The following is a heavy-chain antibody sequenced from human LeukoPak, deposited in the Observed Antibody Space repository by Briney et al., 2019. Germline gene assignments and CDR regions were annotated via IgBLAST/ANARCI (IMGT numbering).Heavy chain of an antibody. V-gene: IGHV3-23*01. CDR2: ISGSGGST. Sequence: GGSLRLSCAASGFTFSSYAMNWVRQAPAKGLEWVSGISGSGGSTNYADSVKGRFTISRDNSKNTLYLQMNSLRAEDTAVYYCAKNMDSSSWYKFDPWGQGTLVTVSS. D-gene: IGHD6-13*01. CDR3: AKNMDSSSWYKFDP. CDR1: GFTFSSYA. J-gene: IGHJ5*02.